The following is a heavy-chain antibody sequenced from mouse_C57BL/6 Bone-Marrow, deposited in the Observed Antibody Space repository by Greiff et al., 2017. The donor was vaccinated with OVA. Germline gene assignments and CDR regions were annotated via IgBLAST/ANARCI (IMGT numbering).Heavy chain of an antibody. CDR3: ATYDGYPFAY. V-gene: IGHV5-12*01. D-gene: IGHD2-3*01. CDR2: ISNGGGST. J-gene: IGHJ3*01. CDR1: GFTFSDYY. Sequence: EVKVEESGGGLVQPGGSLKLSCAASGFTFSDYYMYWVRQTPEKRLEWVAYISNGGGSTYYPDTVKGRFTISRDNAKNTLYLQMSRLKSEDTAMYYCATYDGYPFAYWGQGTLVTVSA.